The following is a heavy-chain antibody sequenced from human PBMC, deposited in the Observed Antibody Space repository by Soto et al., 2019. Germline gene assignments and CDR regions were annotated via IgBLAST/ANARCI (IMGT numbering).Heavy chain of an antibody. V-gene: IGHV4-59*01. Sequence: SETLSLTCNVSGTSIIAYYWTWIRQPPGKALEWIGYISYRGSTKYNPSLKNRVAISLDTSRNQFSLNLTPVTASDTAVYYCARDRGYRYGIDYWGQGTLVIGSS. J-gene: IGHJ4*02. CDR3: ARDRGYRYGIDY. CDR2: ISYRGST. CDR1: GTSIIAYY. D-gene: IGHD5-18*01.